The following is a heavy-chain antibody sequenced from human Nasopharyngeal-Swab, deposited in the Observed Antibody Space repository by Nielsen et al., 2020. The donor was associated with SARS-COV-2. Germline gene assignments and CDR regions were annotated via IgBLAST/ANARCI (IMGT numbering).Heavy chain of an antibody. Sequence: WIRQPPGKGLEWIGYIYYSGSTNYNPSLKSRVTISVDTSKNQSSLKLSSVTAADTAVYYCARERTDGYNVSFDPYNWFDPWGQGTLVTVSS. CDR2: IYYSGST. CDR3: ARERTDGYNVSFDPYNWFDP. J-gene: IGHJ5*02. V-gene: IGHV4-59*01. D-gene: IGHD5-24*01.